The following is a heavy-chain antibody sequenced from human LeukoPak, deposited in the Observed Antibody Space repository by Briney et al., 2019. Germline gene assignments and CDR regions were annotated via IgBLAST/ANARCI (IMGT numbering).Heavy chain of an antibody. CDR3: ARHVGRWMATIQFDY. D-gene: IGHD5-24*01. J-gene: IGHJ4*02. CDR1: GGSISSYY. Sequence: SENLSLTCTVSGGSISSYYWSWIRQPPGKGLEWIGYIYYSGSTNYNPSLKSRVTISVDTSKNQFSLKLSSVTAADTAVYYCARHVGRWMATIQFDYWGQGTLVTVSS. CDR2: IYYSGST. V-gene: IGHV4-59*08.